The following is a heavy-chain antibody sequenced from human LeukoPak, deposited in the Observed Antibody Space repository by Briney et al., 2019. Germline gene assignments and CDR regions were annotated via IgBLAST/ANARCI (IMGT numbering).Heavy chain of an antibody. CDR2: INNDGSIT. V-gene: IGHV3-74*01. CDR1: RFTFSTYW. J-gene: IGHJ4*02. CDR3: ARGLGGYNGYAFDY. Sequence: PGGSLRPSCAASRFTFSTYWMHSVRQAPGKGLVWVSRINNDGSITNYADSVKGRFTISRDNAKSTLYLQMNSLRAEDSAVYYCARGLGGYNGYAFDYWGQGSLVTVSS. D-gene: IGHD5-12*01.